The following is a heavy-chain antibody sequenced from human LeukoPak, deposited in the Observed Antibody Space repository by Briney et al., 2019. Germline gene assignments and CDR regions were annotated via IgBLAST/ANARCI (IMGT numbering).Heavy chain of an antibody. CDR3: AREGPMVRWNNWFDP. J-gene: IGHJ5*02. D-gene: IGHD3-10*01. CDR1: GGSISSSSYY. Sequence: PSETLSLTCTVSGGSISSSSYYWGWIRQPPGKGLEWIGSIYYSGSTYYNPSLKSRVTISVDTSKNQFSLKLSSVTAADTAVYYCAREGPMVRWNNWFDPWGQGTLVTVSS. CDR2: IYYSGST. V-gene: IGHV4-39*02.